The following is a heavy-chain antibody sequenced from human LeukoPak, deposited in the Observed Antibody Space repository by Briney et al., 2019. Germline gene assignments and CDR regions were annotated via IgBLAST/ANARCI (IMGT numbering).Heavy chain of an antibody. Sequence: GGSLRLSCAPSGFTFSRHGMRWVCQAPGKGLELVAIISNDGSRKYYAHSVEGRFTISRDNSKNTLYLQMDSLRAEDTAVYYCARDRAWNYFDYWGQGTLVTVSS. CDR1: GFTFSRHG. CDR3: ARDRAWNYFDY. CDR2: ISNDGSRK. D-gene: IGHD3-3*01. J-gene: IGHJ4*02. V-gene: IGHV3-30*03.